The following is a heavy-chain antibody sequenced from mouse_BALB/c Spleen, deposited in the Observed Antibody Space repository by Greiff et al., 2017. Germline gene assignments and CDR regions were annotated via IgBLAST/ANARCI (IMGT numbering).Heavy chain of an antibody. CDR3: ARHGTTAGAMDY. CDR1: GFTFSSYS. V-gene: IGHV5-6*03. J-gene: IGHJ4*01. D-gene: IGHD1-2*01. CDR2: ISSGGSYT. Sequence: EVKVEESGGGLVKPGGSLKLSCAASGFTFSSYSMSWVRQTPEKRLEWVATISSGGSYTYYPDSVKGRFTISRDNAKNTLYLQMSSLKSEDTAMYYCARHGTTAGAMDYWGQGTTVTVSS.